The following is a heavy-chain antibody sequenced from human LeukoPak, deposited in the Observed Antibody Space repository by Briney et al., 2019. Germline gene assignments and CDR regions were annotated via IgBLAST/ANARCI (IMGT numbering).Heavy chain of an antibody. J-gene: IGHJ6*03. Sequence: SETLSLTCAVYGGSFSGYYWSWIRQPPGKGLEWIGEINHSGSTNYNPSLKSRVTISVDTSKNQFSLKLSSVPAADTAVYYCARLCGSGSYYIGYYYYYMDVWGKGTTVTISS. CDR2: INHSGST. CDR1: GGSFSGYY. V-gene: IGHV4-34*01. CDR3: ARLCGSGSYYIGYYYYYMDV. D-gene: IGHD3-10*01.